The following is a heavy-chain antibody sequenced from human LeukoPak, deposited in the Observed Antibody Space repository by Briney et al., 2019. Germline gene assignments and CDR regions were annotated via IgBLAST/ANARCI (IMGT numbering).Heavy chain of an antibody. CDR3: ARSAEWLRNAFDI. Sequence: PSETLSLSCSVSGASTSHFYWNWIRQPPGKGLEWIGYMHNSGSSKHSPSLKSRVTISIDTSKNQFSLQLTSVTAADTAIYYCARSAEWLRNAFDIWGQGTMGSVSP. D-gene: IGHD5-12*01. CDR2: MHNSGSS. J-gene: IGHJ3*02. CDR1: GASTSHFY. V-gene: IGHV4-59*01.